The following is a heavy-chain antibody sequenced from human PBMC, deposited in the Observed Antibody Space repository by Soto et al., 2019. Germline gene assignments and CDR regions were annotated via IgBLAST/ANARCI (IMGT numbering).Heavy chain of an antibody. V-gene: IGHV4-34*01. J-gene: IGHJ6*03. CDR3: ARVGITGTLFYYYYMDV. D-gene: IGHD1-7*01. Sequence: SETLSLTCAVYGGSFSGYYWSWIRQPPGKGLEWIGEINHSGSTNYNPSLKSRVTISVDTSKNQFSLKLSSVTAADTAVYYCARVGITGTLFYYYYMDVWGKGTTVTVSS. CDR1: GGSFSGYY. CDR2: INHSGST.